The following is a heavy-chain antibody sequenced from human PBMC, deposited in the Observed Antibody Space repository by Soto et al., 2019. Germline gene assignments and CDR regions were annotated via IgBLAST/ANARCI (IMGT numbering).Heavy chain of an antibody. J-gene: IGHJ4*02. D-gene: IGHD3-3*01. V-gene: IGHV2-5*02. CDR3: ARRVLRTVFGLVTTTAIYFDF. Sequence: QIALNESGPTQVKPRQTLTLTCTFSGFSLTTSGVGVGWIRQSPGKAPEWLALIYWDDDKRYSPSLKSRLTIPKDTSKNLVVLTMADLVPADAAHYYCARRVLRTVFGLVTTTAIYFDFWGQGTPVAVSS. CDR2: IYWDDDK. CDR1: GFSLTTSGVG.